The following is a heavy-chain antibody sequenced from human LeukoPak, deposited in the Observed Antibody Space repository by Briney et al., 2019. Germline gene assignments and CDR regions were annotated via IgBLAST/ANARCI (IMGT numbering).Heavy chain of an antibody. CDR1: GGSVSSGRYY. CDR3: ARKRTGDQGYYFDY. Sequence: SETLSLTCTVSGGSVSSGRYYWSWIPQPPGKGLEWIGYFYYSGSTNYNPSLKTRVTISVDTSKNQFSLKVSSVTAADTAVYYCARKRTGDQGYYFDYWGQGTLVTVSS. D-gene: IGHD1-1*01. CDR2: FYYSGST. V-gene: IGHV4-61*01. J-gene: IGHJ4*02.